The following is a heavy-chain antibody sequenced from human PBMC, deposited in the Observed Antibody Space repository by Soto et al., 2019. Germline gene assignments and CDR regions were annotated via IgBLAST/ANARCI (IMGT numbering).Heavy chain of an antibody. D-gene: IGHD1-20*01. J-gene: IGHJ2*01. V-gene: IGHV1-18*01. CDR3: ARDRDCGTGINCHREWYFDY. Sequence: VQLVQSGAEVKEPGASVKVTCKASGYTFTNFGITWVRQAPGQGLEWVGGICTAKGFTTYGENFQGRVTMTADTATKTACMELRSLNSADTAVYYCARDRDCGTGINCHREWYFDYWGRCTLVTVSP. CDR2: ICTAKGFT. CDR1: GYTFTNFG.